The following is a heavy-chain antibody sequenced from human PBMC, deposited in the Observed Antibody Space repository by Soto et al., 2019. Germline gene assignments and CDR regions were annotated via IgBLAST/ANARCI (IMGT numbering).Heavy chain of an antibody. D-gene: IGHD3-22*01. CDR3: ARAHYYDSSGYYYVPNWFDP. CDR1: GGSISSGDYY. CDR2: IYYSGST. V-gene: IGHV4-30-4*01. J-gene: IGHJ5*02. Sequence: QVQLQESGPGLVKPSQTLSLTCTVSGGSISSGDYYWSWIRQPPGKGLEWIGYIYYSGSTYYNPSLKSRVTISVDTSKDPFSLKLSSVTAADTAVYCCARAHYYDSSGYYYVPNWFDPWGQGTLVTVSS.